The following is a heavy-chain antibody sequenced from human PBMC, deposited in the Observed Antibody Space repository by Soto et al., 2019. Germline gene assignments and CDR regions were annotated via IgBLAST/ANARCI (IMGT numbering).Heavy chain of an antibody. V-gene: IGHV4-4*07. CDR2: IYTSGST. CDR3: ASTGYSSSWQPFDY. D-gene: IGHD6-13*01. CDR1: GGSISSYH. Sequence: PXGTLGLTGTVSGGSISSYHWSGIRQPSGKGLEWIGRIYTSGSTNYNPSLKSRVTMSVDTSKNQFSLKLSSVTAADTAVYYCASTGYSSSWQPFDYWGQGTLVTVSS. J-gene: IGHJ4*02.